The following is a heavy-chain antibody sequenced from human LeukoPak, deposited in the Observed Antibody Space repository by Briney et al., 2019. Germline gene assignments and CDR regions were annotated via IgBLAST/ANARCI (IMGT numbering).Heavy chain of an antibody. Sequence: GGSLRLPCAASGFTFSSYGMHWVRQAPGKGLEWVAVISYDGSNKYYADSVKGRFTISRDNSRNTLYLQMNSLRPEDTAVYYCAKAIWVAATSSWFCLDYWGQGTLVTVSS. V-gene: IGHV3-30*18. D-gene: IGHD3-10*01. J-gene: IGHJ4*02. CDR2: ISYDGSNK. CDR1: GFTFSSYG. CDR3: AKAIWVAATSSWFCLDY.